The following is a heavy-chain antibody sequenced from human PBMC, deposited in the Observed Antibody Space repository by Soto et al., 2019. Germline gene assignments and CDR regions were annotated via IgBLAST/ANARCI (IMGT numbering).Heavy chain of an antibody. CDR1: GGSISSGGYY. CDR2: IYYSGST. Sequence: SETLSLTCTVSGGSISSGGYYWSWIRQHPGKGLEWIGYIYYSGSTYYNPSLKSRVTISVDTSKNQFSLKLSSVTAADTAVYYCARDLQRTYYYMDVWGKGTTVTVSS. CDR3: ARDLQRTYYYMDV. D-gene: IGHD6-25*01. V-gene: IGHV4-31*03. J-gene: IGHJ6*03.